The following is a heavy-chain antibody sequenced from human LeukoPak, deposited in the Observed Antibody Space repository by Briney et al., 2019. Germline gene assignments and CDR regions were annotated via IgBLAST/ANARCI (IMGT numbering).Heavy chain of an antibody. Sequence: ASVKVSCKASGYTFTSYGISWVRQAPGQGLEWMGWISAYNGNTNYAQKLQGRVTMTTDTSTSTAYMELRSLRSDDTAVYYCARARIVVVPAPIDYWGQRTLVTVSS. CDR2: ISAYNGNT. D-gene: IGHD2-2*01. V-gene: IGHV1-18*01. CDR1: GYTFTSYG. J-gene: IGHJ4*02. CDR3: ARARIVVVPAPIDY.